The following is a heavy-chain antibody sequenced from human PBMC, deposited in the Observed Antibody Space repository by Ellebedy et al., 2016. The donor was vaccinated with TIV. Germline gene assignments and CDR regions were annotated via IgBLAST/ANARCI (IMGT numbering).Heavy chain of an antibody. CDR3: ASSHAG. CDR2: ITPDGSKK. Sequence: PGGSLRLSCAASGFSFSSQWMSWVRQAPGKGLEWVAEITPDGSKKYYLYSVKGRFTASRDNPTNSLYLQMNSLTVEDTAVYYCASSHAGWGQGTLVTVSS. CDR1: GFSFSSQW. V-gene: IGHV3-7*01. J-gene: IGHJ4*02.